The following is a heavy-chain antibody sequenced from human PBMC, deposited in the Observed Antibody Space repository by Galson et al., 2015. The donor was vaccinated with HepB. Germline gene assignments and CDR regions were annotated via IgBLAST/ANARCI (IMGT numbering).Heavy chain of an antibody. Sequence: SLRLSCAASGFTFSSYWMSWVRQAPGKGLEWVANIKQDGSEKYYVDSVKGRFTISRDNAKNSLYLQMNSLRAEDTAVYYCARDRDSSGWYYYYYGMDVWGQGTTVTVSS. CDR2: IKQDGSEK. D-gene: IGHD6-19*01. CDR1: GFTFSSYW. CDR3: ARDRDSSGWYYYYYGMDV. V-gene: IGHV3-7*03. J-gene: IGHJ6*02.